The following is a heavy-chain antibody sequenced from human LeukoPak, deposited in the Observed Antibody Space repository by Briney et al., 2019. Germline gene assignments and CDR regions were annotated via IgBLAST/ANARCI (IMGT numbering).Heavy chain of an antibody. J-gene: IGHJ4*02. D-gene: IGHD3-10*01. Sequence: GGSLRLSCATSGFTFSSYAMSWVRQAPGKGLEWVSAISGSGDSTYYADSVKGRFTISRDNSKNTLYLQMNSLRAEDTAVYYCAKGSSGSFYSHFDYWGQGTLVTVSS. CDR3: AKGSSGSFYSHFDY. CDR2: ISGSGDST. V-gene: IGHV3-23*01. CDR1: GFTFSSYA.